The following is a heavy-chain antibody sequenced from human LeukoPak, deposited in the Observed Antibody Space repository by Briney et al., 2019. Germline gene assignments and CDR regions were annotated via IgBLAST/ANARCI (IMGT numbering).Heavy chain of an antibody. Sequence: ASVKVSCKASGYTFTSYGISWVRQAPGQGLEWMGWISTYNGNTNYAQKLQGRVTMTTDTSTTTAYMELRSLTSDDTAVYYCASRLGYCSGGSCYLPLDYWGQGTLVTVSS. CDR2: ISTYNGNT. CDR1: GYTFTSYG. CDR3: ASRLGYCSGGSCYLPLDY. V-gene: IGHV1-18*01. J-gene: IGHJ4*02. D-gene: IGHD2-15*01.